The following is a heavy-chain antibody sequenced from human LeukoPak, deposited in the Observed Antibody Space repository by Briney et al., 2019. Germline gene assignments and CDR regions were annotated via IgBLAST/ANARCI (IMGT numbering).Heavy chain of an antibody. CDR1: GFTFSTYA. D-gene: IGHD1-26*01. J-gene: IGHJ4*02. CDR2: ISSNGDTT. V-gene: IGHV3-64*01. CDR3: ARWPRYGSHPEGLGW. Sequence: PGGSLRLSCAASGFTFSTYAMHWVRQAPGKGLEYVSAISSNGDTTYYANSVKGRFTISRDNSKNTLYLQMASLRAEDMAVYYCARWPRYGSHPEGLGWWGQGTLVTVSS.